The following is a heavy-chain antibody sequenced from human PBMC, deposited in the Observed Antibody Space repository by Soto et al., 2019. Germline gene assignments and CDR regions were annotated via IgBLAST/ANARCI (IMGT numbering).Heavy chain of an antibody. Sequence: PSETLSLTCAVYGGSFSGYYWSWIRQPPGKGLEWIGEINHSGSTNYNPSLKSRVTISVDTSMNQFSLKLSSVTAADTAVYYCARGRHILTGYYRDLNYGMDVWGQGTTVTVSS. CDR2: INHSGST. CDR1: GGSFSGYY. D-gene: IGHD3-9*01. J-gene: IGHJ6*02. V-gene: IGHV4-34*01. CDR3: ARGRHILTGYYRDLNYGMDV.